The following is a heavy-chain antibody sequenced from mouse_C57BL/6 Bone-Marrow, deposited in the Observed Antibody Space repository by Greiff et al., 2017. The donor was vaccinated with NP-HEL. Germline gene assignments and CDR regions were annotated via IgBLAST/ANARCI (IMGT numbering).Heavy chain of an antibody. CDR1: GYSITSGYY. CDR3: ATDLGFAC. J-gene: IGHJ3*01. V-gene: IGHV3-6*01. Sequence: VQLQQSGPGLVKPSQSLSLTCSVTGYSITSGYYWNWIRQFPGNKLEWMGYISYDGSNNYNPSPKNRISITRDTSKNQIFLKFNSMTTEDTATYYCATDLGFACWGQGTLVTVSA. CDR2: ISYDGSN.